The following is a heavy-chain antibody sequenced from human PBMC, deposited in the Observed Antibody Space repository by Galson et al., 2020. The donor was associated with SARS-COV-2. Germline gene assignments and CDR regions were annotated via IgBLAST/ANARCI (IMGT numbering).Heavy chain of an antibody. J-gene: IGHJ2*01. D-gene: IGHD3-10*01. Sequence: SETLSLTCTVSGGSISSGSYYWSWIRQPAGKGLEWIGRIYTSGSTNYNPSLKSRVTISVDTSKNQFSLKLSSVTAADTAVYYCARVRSRGDWYFDLWGRGTLVTVSS. CDR1: GGSISSGSYY. CDR3: ARVRSRGDWYFDL. CDR2: IYTSGST. V-gene: IGHV4-61*02.